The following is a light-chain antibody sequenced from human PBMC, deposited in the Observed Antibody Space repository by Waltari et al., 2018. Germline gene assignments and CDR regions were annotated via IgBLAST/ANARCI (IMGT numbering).Light chain of an antibody. J-gene: IGKJ5*01. V-gene: IGKV3-20*01. Sequence: VVLTQSPGTLSLSPGETVTLTCRASQSVGSTSTAWYQQKPGQAPRLLIYGSSRRAPGVPDRFSARGSGTDFALTITSLDPEDFAVYLCQQYGKSPITFGQRTRLEVK. CDR1: QSVGSTS. CDR3: QQYGKSPIT. CDR2: GSS.